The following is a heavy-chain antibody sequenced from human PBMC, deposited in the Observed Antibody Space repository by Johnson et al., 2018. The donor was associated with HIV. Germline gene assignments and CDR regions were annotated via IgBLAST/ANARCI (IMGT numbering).Heavy chain of an antibody. V-gene: IGHV3-66*01. CDR3: ASLSSSGAFDI. D-gene: IGHD6-6*01. CDR1: GFTVSSNY. CDR2: IYSGGST. Sequence: VQLVESGGGLVQPGGSLRLSCAASGFTVSSNYISWVRQAPGKGLEWVSVIYSGGSTYYADSVKGRFTISRDNSKNTLCLQMNSLRAEDTAVYYCASLSSSGAFDIWGQGTMVTVSS. J-gene: IGHJ3*02.